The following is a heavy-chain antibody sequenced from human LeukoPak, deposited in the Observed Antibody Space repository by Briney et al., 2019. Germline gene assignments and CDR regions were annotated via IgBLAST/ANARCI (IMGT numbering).Heavy chain of an antibody. D-gene: IGHD6-13*01. CDR1: GYTFTGYY. CDR3: ARDPARQQLVRPLNWFDP. CDR2: INPNSGGT. J-gene: IGHJ5*02. V-gene: IGHV1-2*02. Sequence: LWASVKVSCKASGYTFTGYYMHWVRQAPGQGLEWMGWINPNSGGTNYAQKFQGRVTMTRDTSISTAYMELSRLRSDDTAVYYCARDPARQQLVRPLNWFDPWGQGTLVTVSS.